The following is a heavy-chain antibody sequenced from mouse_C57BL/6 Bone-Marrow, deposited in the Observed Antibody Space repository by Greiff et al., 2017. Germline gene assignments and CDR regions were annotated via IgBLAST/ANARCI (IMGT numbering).Heavy chain of an antibody. Sequence: EVHLVESGGGLVQPKGSLKLSCAASGFSFNTYAMNWVRQAPGKGLEWVARIRSKSNNYATYYADSVKDRFTISRDDSESMLYLQMNNLKTDDTAMYYCVRQSRNAYWGQGTLIAVSA. CDR3: VRQSRNAY. J-gene: IGHJ3*01. CDR1: GFSFNTYA. CDR2: IRSKSNNYAT. V-gene: IGHV10-1*01.